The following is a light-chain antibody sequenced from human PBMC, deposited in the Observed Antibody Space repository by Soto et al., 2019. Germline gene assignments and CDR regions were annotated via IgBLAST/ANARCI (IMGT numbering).Light chain of an antibody. CDR3: GSITRRRTSV. CDR2: DVT. J-gene: IGLJ1*01. V-gene: IGLV2-14*01. CDR1: ISDVGGFEY. Sequence: QSVLSQPSSVSGSPGQSITISCTGTISDVGGFEYVSWYQHQPGKAPKLIIYDVTKRPSGVSNRFSGSKSGNTASLTISGIQAEDEGDYYCGSITRRRTSVFGTGTKVPGL.